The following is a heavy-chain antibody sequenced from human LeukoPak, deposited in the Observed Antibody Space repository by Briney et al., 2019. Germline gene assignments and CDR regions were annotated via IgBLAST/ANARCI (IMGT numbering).Heavy chain of an antibody. CDR1: GFTFRSYA. J-gene: IGHJ4*02. Sequence: GGSLRLSCAASGFTFRSYAMSWVRQAPGKGLEWVSVISGSGDSTYYADSVKGRFTISRDNSKNTLYLQMNSLRVEDTAVYYCAREGHSYAHGSFDYWGQGTLVTVSS. CDR3: AREGHSYAHGSFDY. D-gene: IGHD5-18*01. CDR2: ISGSGDST. V-gene: IGHV3-23*01.